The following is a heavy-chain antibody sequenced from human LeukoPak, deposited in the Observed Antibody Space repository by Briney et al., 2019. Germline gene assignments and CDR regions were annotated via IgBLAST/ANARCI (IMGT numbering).Heavy chain of an antibody. V-gene: IGHV4-31*03. J-gene: IGHJ4*02. CDR1: GGSISSGGYY. CDR2: IYYSGST. Sequence: PSQTLSLTCTVSGGSISSGGYYWSWIRQHPGKGLEWIGYIYYSGSTYYNPSLKSRVTMSVDTSKNQFSLKLSSVTAADTAVYYCARAVDCSSTSCYAAGVDYWGQGTLVTVSS. CDR3: ARAVDCSSTSCYAAGVDY. D-gene: IGHD2-2*01.